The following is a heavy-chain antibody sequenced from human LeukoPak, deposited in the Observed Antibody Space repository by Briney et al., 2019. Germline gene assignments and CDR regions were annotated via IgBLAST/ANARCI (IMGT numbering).Heavy chain of an antibody. D-gene: IGHD1-26*01. Sequence: GGSLRLSCAASGFIFSNYLMHWVRQAPGKGLVWVSRINTDGSSTNYADSVKGRFTISRDNDKNTLYLQMNRLRAEDTAVYYCTRDSGNYLGFDYWGQGTLVTVSS. CDR1: GFIFSNYL. CDR3: TRDSGNYLGFDY. CDR2: INTDGSST. J-gene: IGHJ4*02. V-gene: IGHV3-74*01.